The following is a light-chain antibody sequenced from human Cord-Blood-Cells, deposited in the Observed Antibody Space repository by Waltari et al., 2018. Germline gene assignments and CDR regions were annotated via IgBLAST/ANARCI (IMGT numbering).Light chain of an antibody. Sequence: EIVITPSPATLSVSPGERATLSCRASQSVSSNVAWYQQKPGQAHRLLIYGASTRATGIPARFSGSGSGTEFTLTISSLQSEDFAVYYCQQYNNWPPMYTFGQGTKLEIK. V-gene: IGKV3-15*01. CDR3: QQYNNWPPMYT. J-gene: IGKJ2*01. CDR1: QSVSSN. CDR2: GAS.